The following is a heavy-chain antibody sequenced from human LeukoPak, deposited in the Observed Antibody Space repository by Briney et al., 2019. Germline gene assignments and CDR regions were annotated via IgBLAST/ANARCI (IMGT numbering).Heavy chain of an antibody. CDR2: ISYDGSNK. V-gene: IGHV3-30*03. CDR3: ATPILTGYYVDY. Sequence: PGRSLRLSCAASGFTFSSYGMHWVRQAPGKGLEWVAVISYDGSNKYYADSVKGRFTISRDNSKNTLYLQMNSLRAEDTAVYYCATPILTGYYVDYWGQGTLVTVSS. D-gene: IGHD3-9*01. J-gene: IGHJ4*02. CDR1: GFTFSSYG.